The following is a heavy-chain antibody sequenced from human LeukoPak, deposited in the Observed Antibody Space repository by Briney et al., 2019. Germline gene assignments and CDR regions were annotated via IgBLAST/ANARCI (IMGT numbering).Heavy chain of an antibody. CDR1: GFALSSYE. CDR2: ISSSGSTI. D-gene: IGHD3-10*01. CDR3: AKDLGPVWFGHGLDY. J-gene: IGHJ4*02. V-gene: IGHV3-48*03. Sequence: PGGSLRLSCAASGFALSSYEINWVPEAPGTGLEGVSYISSSGSTIYSAASVKGRFTISRDNAKNSLYLQMNSLRAEDTAVYYCAKDLGPVWFGHGLDYWGQGTLVTVSS.